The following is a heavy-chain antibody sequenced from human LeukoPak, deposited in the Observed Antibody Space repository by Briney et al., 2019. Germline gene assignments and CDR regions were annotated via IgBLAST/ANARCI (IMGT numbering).Heavy chain of an antibody. CDR2: IYYSGST. J-gene: IGHJ5*02. CDR3: ARTRVGATDNWFDP. V-gene: IGHV4-39*01. CDR1: GFTFSSYA. Sequence: GSLRLSCAASGFTFSSYAMSWVRQPPGKGLEWIGSIYYSGSTYYNPSLKSRVTISVDTFKNQFSLKLSSVTAADTAVYYCARTRVGATDNWFDPWGQGTLVTVSS. D-gene: IGHD1-26*01.